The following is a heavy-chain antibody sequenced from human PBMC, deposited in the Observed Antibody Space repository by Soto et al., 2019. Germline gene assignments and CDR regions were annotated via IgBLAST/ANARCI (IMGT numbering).Heavy chain of an antibody. J-gene: IGHJ6*02. V-gene: IGHV2-5*02. CDR1: GFSLSSSGVG. CDR3: AHKGGRGAGMDV. CDR2: IYWDEDK. Sequence: QITLKESGPTLVKPTQTLTLTCTFSGFSLSSSGVGVGWIRQPPGKAPEWLALIYWDEDKRYSPSLKTRLTIPKDTTPNEVVPTMTNTDPVDTGTYYCAHKGGRGAGMDVWGQGTTVTVSS. D-gene: IGHD2-15*01.